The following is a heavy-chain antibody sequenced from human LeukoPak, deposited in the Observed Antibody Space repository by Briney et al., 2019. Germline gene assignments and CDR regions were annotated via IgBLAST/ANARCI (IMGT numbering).Heavy chain of an antibody. CDR3: ARDRYYYDSSGYQLFDY. CDR2: IYYSGST. D-gene: IGHD3-22*01. Sequence: PSETLSLTCTVSGGSISNYYWSWIRQPPGKGLEWIGYIYYSGSTNYNPSLKSRVTMSVDTSKNQFSLKLSSVTAADTAVYYCARDRYYYDSSGYQLFDYWGQGTLVTVSS. CDR1: GGSISNYY. J-gene: IGHJ4*02. V-gene: IGHV4-59*12.